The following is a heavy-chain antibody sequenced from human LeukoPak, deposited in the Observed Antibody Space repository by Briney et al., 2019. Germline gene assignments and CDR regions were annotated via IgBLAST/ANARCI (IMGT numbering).Heavy chain of an antibody. CDR1: GFTFSSYE. Sequence: PGGSLRLSCAASGFTFSSYEMNWVRQAPGKGLEWVSYISSSGSTIYYADSVKGRFTISRDNAKNSLYLQMNSLRAEDTAVYYCARDWYSSSTLDYWGQGTLVTVSS. D-gene: IGHD6-6*01. CDR3: ARDWYSSSTLDY. J-gene: IGHJ4*02. CDR2: ISSSGSTI. V-gene: IGHV3-48*03.